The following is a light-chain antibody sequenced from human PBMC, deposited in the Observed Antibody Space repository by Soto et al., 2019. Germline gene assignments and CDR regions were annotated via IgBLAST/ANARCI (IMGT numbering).Light chain of an antibody. J-gene: IGLJ1*01. CDR2: DVS. CDR1: SSDVGGYNY. V-gene: IGLV2-14*03. CDR3: SSYTTSNTRQIV. Sequence: QSALTQPASVSGSPGQSITISCTGTSSDVGGYNYVSWYQHHPGKAPKLIIYDVSNRPSGISNRFSGSQSGNTASLTISVLQPEDEADSYCSSYTTSNTRQIVFGTGTKLTVL.